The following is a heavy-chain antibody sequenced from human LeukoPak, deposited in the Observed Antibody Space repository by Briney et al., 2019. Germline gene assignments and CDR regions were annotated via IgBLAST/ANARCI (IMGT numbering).Heavy chain of an antibody. CDR3: ARLRVQLWLDESFDYYGMDV. CDR2: ISYDGSNK. CDR1: GFTFSSYA. V-gene: IGHV3-30-3*01. J-gene: IGHJ6*02. Sequence: GGSLRLSCAASGFTFSSYAMHWVRQAPGKGLEWVAVISYDGSNKYYADSVKGRFTISRDNSKNTLYLQMNSLRAEDTAVYHCARLRVQLWLDESFDYYGMDVWGQGTTVTVSS. D-gene: IGHD5-18*01.